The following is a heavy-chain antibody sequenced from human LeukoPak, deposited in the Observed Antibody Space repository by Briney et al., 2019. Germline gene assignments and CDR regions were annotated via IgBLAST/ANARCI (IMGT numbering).Heavy chain of an antibody. V-gene: IGHV1-8*01. CDR3: ARGTVDPGY. CDR2: MNPNSGNT. D-gene: IGHD4-23*01. J-gene: IGHJ4*02. CDR1: GYTFTSYD. Sequence: GGSVTVSCKGSGYTFTSYDMNWVGQAAGQGLEWMGWMNPNSGNTDYAQKFQGRVTMTRNTSISTAYMELSSLRSEDTAVYYCARGTVDPGYWGQGTLVTVSS.